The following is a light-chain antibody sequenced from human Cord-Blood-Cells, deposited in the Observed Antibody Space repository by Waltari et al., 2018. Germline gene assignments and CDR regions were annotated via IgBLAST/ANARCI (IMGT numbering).Light chain of an antibody. Sequence: AIRMTQSPSSFSASTGDRVTITCRASQGIRSYLAWYQQEPGKAPKLLIYAASTLQSGVPSRFSGSGSGTDFTLTISCLQSEDFATYYCQQYYSYSSFGGGTKVEIK. V-gene: IGKV1-8*01. J-gene: IGKJ4*01. CDR2: AAS. CDR1: QGIRSY. CDR3: QQYYSYSS.